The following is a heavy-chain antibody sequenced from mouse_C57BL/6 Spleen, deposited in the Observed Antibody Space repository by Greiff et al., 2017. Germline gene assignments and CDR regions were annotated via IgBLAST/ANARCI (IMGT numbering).Heavy chain of an antibody. CDR1: GYTFTSYW. CDR3: ARGGSSYGSSAPVFAY. V-gene: IGHV1-53*01. Sequence: QVQLQQPGTELVKPGASVKLSCKASGYTFTSYWMHWVKQRPGQGLEWIGNINPSNGGTNYNEKFKGKATLTAEKSSSTAYMQLSSLTSEDSAVYFCARGGSSYGSSAPVFAYWGQGTLVTVSA. J-gene: IGHJ3*01. D-gene: IGHD1-1*01. CDR2: INPSNGGT.